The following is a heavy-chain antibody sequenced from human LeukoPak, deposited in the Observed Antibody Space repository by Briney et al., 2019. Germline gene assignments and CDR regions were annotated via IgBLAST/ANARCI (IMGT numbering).Heavy chain of an antibody. J-gene: IGHJ4*02. CDR1: GYSFTSYW. CDR2: IYPGDSDT. CDR3: ATGRDGYNLYLPHFDY. Sequence: PGESLKISCKGSGYSFTSYWIGWVRQMPGKGLEWMGIIYPGDSDTRYSPSFQGQVTISADKSISTAYLQWSSLKASDTAMYYCATGRDGYNLYLPHFDYWGQGTLVTVSS. V-gene: IGHV5-51*01. D-gene: IGHD5-24*01.